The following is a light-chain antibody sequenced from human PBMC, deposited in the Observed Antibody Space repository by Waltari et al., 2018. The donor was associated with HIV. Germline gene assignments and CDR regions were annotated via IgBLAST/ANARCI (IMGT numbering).Light chain of an antibody. Sequence: QSVMTQPPSASGTPGQRVTISCSGSSPNIGRNYVNWSQQLPGTTPKPLIYRNNQRPSGVPDRFSGSKSGTSASLAISGLRSEDEADYYCAAWDDSLSGSWVFGGGTQVTVL. V-gene: IGLV1-47*01. CDR1: SPNIGRNY. CDR2: RNN. J-gene: IGLJ3*02. CDR3: AAWDDSLSGSWV.